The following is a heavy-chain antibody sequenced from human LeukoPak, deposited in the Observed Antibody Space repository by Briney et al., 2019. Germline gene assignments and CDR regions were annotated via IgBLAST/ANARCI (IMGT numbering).Heavy chain of an antibody. D-gene: IGHD6-13*01. CDR2: FYYSGNT. CDR3: ARQSVAGTNNWFDP. V-gene: IGHV4-59*08. J-gene: IGHJ5*02. CDR1: GGSISSYY. Sequence: SETLSLTCTVSGGSISSYYWSWIRQPPGKGLEWIGYFYYSGNTIYNPSLKSRVTISVDTSKNQFSLRLSSVTAADTAVYYCARQSVAGTNNWFDPWGQGTLVTVSS.